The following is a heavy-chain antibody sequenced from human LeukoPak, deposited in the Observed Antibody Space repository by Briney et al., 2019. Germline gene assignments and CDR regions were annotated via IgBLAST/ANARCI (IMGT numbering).Heavy chain of an antibody. D-gene: IGHD1-26*01. Sequence: PGGSLRLSCAASGFTFSSYAMHWVRQAPGKGLEWVAVISYDGSNKYYADSVKGRFTISRDNSKNTLYLQMNSLRAEDTAVYYCARDPYSGSYFEAAFDIWGQGTMVTVSS. V-gene: IGHV3-30-3*01. CDR3: ARDPYSGSYFEAAFDI. CDR1: GFTFSSYA. J-gene: IGHJ3*02. CDR2: ISYDGSNK.